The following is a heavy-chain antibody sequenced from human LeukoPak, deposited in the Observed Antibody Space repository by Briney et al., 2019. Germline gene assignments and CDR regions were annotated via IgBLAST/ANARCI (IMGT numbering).Heavy chain of an antibody. V-gene: IGHV4-59*12. CDR2: IYYSGST. CDR3: AKRYCSSTSCYRPHNWFDP. D-gene: IGHD2-2*01. J-gene: IGHJ5*02. CDR1: GGSISSYY. Sequence: SETLSLTCTVSGGSISSYYWSWIRQPPGKGLEWIGYIYYSGSTNYNPSLKSRVTITVDTSKNQFSLKLSSVTAADTAVYYCAKRYCSSTSCYRPHNWFDPWGQGTLVTVSS.